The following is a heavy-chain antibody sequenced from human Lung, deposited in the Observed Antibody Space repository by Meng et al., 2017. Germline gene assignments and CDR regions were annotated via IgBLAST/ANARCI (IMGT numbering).Heavy chain of an antibody. CDR1: GGSFSDYY. D-gene: IGHD4-11*01. CDR2: INHSGST. V-gene: IGHV4-34*01. J-gene: IGHJ4*02. CDR3: ARGPTTMAHDFDY. Sequence: QLQLQQWGAGLLKPSETLYLNCCVSGGSFSDYYWSWIRQPPGKGLEWIVEINHSGSTNYNPSLESRAIISVDTSQNNLSLKLSSVTAADSAVYYCARGPTTMAHDFDYWGQGTLVTVSS.